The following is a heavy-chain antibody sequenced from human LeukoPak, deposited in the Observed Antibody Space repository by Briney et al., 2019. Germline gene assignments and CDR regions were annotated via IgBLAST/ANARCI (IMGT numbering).Heavy chain of an antibody. CDR3: AREFFGGRRSGPGSFDY. Sequence: PGGSLRLSCAASGFTDSSNDMSWVRQAPGKGLEWVSVIYDGGRTYYADSVKGRFTISRDNSKNTLYLQMNSLRAEDTAVYFCAREFFGGRRSGPGSFDYWGQGTLGTVSS. V-gene: IGHV3-66*01. CDR1: GFTDSSND. CDR2: IYDGGRT. J-gene: IGHJ4*02. D-gene: IGHD3-3*01.